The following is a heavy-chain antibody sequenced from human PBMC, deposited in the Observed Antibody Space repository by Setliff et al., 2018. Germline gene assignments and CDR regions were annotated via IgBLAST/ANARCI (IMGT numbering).Heavy chain of an antibody. D-gene: IGHD4-17*01. V-gene: IGHV4-38-2*02. J-gene: IGHJ4*02. CDR1: GYSISSGYY. Sequence: SETLSLTCTVSGYSISSGYYWIWIRQPPGKGLEWIGEINHSGSTNYNPSLKSRVTISVDTSKNQFSLKLSSVTAADTAIYYCARRDGDFDYWGQGTLVTVSS. CDR3: ARRDGDFDY. CDR2: INHSGST.